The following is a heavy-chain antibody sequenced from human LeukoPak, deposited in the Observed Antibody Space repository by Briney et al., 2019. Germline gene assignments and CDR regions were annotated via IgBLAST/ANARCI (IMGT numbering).Heavy chain of an antibody. CDR3: ARVNHVVVVVAATPGSAFDI. J-gene: IGHJ3*02. D-gene: IGHD2-15*01. Sequence: GGSLRLSCAASGFTFSSYWMSWVRQAPGKGLEWVANIKQDGSEKYYVDSVKGTISRDNAKNSLYLQMNSLRAEDTAVYYCARVNHVVVVVAATPGSAFDIWGQGTMVAVSS. CDR2: IKQDGSEK. CDR1: GFTFSSYW. V-gene: IGHV3-7*03.